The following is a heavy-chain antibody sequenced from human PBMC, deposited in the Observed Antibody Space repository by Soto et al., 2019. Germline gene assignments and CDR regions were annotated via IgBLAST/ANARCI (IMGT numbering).Heavy chain of an antibody. CDR2: FDPEDGET. Sequence: GASVKVSCKVSGYTLTELSMHWVRQAPGKGLEWMGGFDPEDGETIYAQKFQGRVTMTEDTSTDTAYMELSSLRSEDTAVYYCATSGHSSGWYFVDWFDPWGQGTLVTVSS. J-gene: IGHJ5*02. D-gene: IGHD6-19*01. CDR3: ATSGHSSGWYFVDWFDP. V-gene: IGHV1-24*01. CDR1: GYTLTELS.